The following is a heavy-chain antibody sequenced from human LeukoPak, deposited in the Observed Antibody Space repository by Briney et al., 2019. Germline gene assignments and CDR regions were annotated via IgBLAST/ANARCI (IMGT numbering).Heavy chain of an antibody. J-gene: IGHJ3*01. D-gene: IGHD3-3*01. CDR1: GGSFSGYY. V-gene: IGHV4-34*01. CDR2: INHSGST. Sequence: SETLSLTCAVYGGSFSGYYWSWIRQPPGKGLEWIGEINHSGSTNYNPSLKSRVTISVDTSKNQFSLKLSSVTAADTAVYYCARGLTIFGVAPLINWFDPWGQGTMVTVSS. CDR3: ARGLTIFGVAPLINWFDP.